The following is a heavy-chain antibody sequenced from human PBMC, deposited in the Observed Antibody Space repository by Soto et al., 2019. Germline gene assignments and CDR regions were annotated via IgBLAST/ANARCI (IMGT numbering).Heavy chain of an antibody. J-gene: IGHJ4*02. CDR3: AKDLRPDGRYDLDY. Sequence: EVQLLESGGGLAQAGGSLRLSCAASGFNFRIYAMNWVRQATGKGLEWVSVMIGDGTSWDYADSVRGRFTISRDNSKNTLYLQMNSLRAEDTAVYYCAKDLRPDGRYDLDYWGQGTLVTVSS. V-gene: IGHV3-23*01. D-gene: IGHD1-26*01. CDR2: MIGDGTSW. CDR1: GFNFRIYA.